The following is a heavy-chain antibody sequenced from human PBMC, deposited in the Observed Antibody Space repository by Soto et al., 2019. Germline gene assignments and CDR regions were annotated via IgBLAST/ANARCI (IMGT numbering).Heavy chain of an antibody. CDR3: ASLSSGYYSLGHYFDY. J-gene: IGHJ4*02. V-gene: IGHV1-69*13. Sequence: SVKVSCKASGGTFSSYAISWVRQAPGQGLEWMGGIIPIFGTANYAQKFQGRVTITADESTSTAYMELSSLRSEDTAVYYCASLSSGYYSLGHYFDYWGQGTLVTVSS. CDR1: GGTFSSYA. CDR2: IIPIFGTA. D-gene: IGHD3-22*01.